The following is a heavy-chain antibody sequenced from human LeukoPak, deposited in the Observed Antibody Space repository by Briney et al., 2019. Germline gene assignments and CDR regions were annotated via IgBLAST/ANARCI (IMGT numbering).Heavy chain of an antibody. D-gene: IGHD1-1*01. CDR2: TSGSGGST. CDR1: GFTFSSYA. CDR3: AKGPWPYNYNWFDP. Sequence: GGSLRLSCAASGFTFSSYAMSWVRQAPGKGLEWVSATSGSGGSTYYADSVKGRFTNSRDNSKNTLYLQMNSLRAEDTAVYYCAKGPWPYNYNWFDPWGQGTLVTVSS. V-gene: IGHV3-23*01. J-gene: IGHJ5*02.